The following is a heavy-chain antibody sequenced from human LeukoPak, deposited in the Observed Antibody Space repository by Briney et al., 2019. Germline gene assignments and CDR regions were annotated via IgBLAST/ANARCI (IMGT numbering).Heavy chain of an antibody. D-gene: IGHD3-3*01. Sequence: SQTLSLTRTVSGGSISSGDYYCSWIRQPAGKELEWIGRIYTSGSTNYNPSLQSRVTISIDTSKNQFSLNLRSVTAADTAVYYCARMVSGGFWSGYYMDYWGQGTLVTVSS. CDR1: GGSISSGDYY. J-gene: IGHJ4*02. CDR3: ARMVSGGFWSGYYMDY. V-gene: IGHV4-61*02. CDR2: IYTSGST.